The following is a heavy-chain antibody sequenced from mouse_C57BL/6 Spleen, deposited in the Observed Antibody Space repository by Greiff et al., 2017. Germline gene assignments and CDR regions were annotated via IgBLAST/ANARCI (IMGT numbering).Heavy chain of an antibody. Sequence: EVQRVESGGGLVKPGGSLKLSCAASGFTFSDYGMHWVRQAPEKGLEWVEYISSGSSTIYYEEKVKGRFTISGDKAKNTLFLQMTSLRSEDTAMYYCARSYSNFDVWGTGTTVTVSS. V-gene: IGHV5-17*01. D-gene: IGHD2-5*01. CDR3: ARSYSNFDV. CDR1: GFTFSDYG. J-gene: IGHJ1*03. CDR2: ISSGSSTI.